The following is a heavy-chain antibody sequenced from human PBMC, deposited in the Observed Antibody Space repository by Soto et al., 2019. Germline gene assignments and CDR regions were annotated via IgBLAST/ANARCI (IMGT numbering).Heavy chain of an antibody. CDR3: ARGWDANS. J-gene: IGHJ4*02. CDR2: ISHSGIT. Sequence: QVQMQESGPGLVKPSETLSLTCTVSGASVSSGNQYWSWIRQPPGKGLEWIGYISHSGITNYNPSLTRRVTISADTSRNQFSLKVSSVTAADTAVYYCARGWDANSWGQGTLVTVSS. CDR1: GASVSSGNQY. V-gene: IGHV4-61*01. D-gene: IGHD3-22*01.